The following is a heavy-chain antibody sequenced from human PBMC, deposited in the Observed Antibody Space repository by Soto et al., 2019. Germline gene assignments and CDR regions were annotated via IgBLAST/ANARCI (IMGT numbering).Heavy chain of an antibody. D-gene: IGHD2-2*01. CDR1: GFTFSSYA. CDR3: AKYCSSTSCLVVYGMDV. CDR2: ISGSGGTT. V-gene: IGHV3-23*01. J-gene: IGHJ6*02. Sequence: EGQLLESGGGLVQPGGSLRLSCAASGFTFSSYAMSWVRQAPGKGLEWVSAISGSGGTTYYTDSVKGRFTISRDNSKNTLYLQMNSLRVEDTAVYYCAKYCSSTSCLVVYGMDVWGQGTTVTVSS.